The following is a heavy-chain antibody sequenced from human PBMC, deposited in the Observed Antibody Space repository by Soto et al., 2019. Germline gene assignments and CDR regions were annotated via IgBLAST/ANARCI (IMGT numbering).Heavy chain of an antibody. Sequence: EVQLLESGGGLVQPGGSLRLSCAASGFSFSVYAMSWVRQAPGKGLESVSSISGRGTTTSYADSVKGRFTISRDNSKNTLYLQMNSLRVEDTALYYCATSLYGGNDDWGQGTLVTVSP. CDR1: GFSFSVYA. J-gene: IGHJ4*02. CDR2: ISGRGTTT. CDR3: ATSLYGGNDD. D-gene: IGHD4-17*01. V-gene: IGHV3-23*01.